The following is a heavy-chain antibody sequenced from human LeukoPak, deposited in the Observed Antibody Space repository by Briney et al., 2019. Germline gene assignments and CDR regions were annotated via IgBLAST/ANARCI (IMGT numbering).Heavy chain of an antibody. CDR2: IYYTGNT. CDR1: AGSISRYY. J-gene: IGHJ4*02. D-gene: IGHD3-10*01. V-gene: IGHV4-59*12. Sequence: SETLSLTCTVSAGSISRYYWSWIRQPPGKGLEWIGNIYYTGNTNYNPSLKSRVTISIDTSKNQFSLKLSSVTAADTAVYYCAREAVHYGSGSHDYWGQGTLVAVSS. CDR3: AREAVHYGSGSHDY.